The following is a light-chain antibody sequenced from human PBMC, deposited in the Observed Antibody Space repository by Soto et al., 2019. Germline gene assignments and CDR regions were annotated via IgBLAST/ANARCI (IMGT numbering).Light chain of an antibody. CDR2: DVS. CDR3: CLNAVNLEV. CDR1: SSDVGAYNY. Sequence: QSVLTQPPSVSGSPGQSVTISCTGTSSDVGAYNYVSWYQQHPGKAPKVMIYDVSKRPSGVPDRFSGSKSGNTASLTISGLQFEVEADYYCCLNAVNLEVFGTGTKATVL. V-gene: IGLV2-11*01. J-gene: IGLJ1*01.